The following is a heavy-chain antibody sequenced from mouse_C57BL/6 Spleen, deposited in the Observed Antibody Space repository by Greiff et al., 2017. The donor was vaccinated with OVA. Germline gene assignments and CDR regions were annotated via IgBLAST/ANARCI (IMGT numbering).Heavy chain of an antibody. Sequence: QVQLQQSGAELARPGASVKLSCKASGYTFTSYGISWVKQRTGQGLEWIGEIYPRSGNTSYNEKFKGKATLTAAKSYSTAYMELRSLTSEDSAVYFCARRPNYGSSYSYYFDCWGQGTTLTVSS. CDR1: GYTFTSYG. D-gene: IGHD1-1*01. J-gene: IGHJ2*01. CDR3: ARRPNYGSSYSYYFDC. CDR2: IYPRSGNT. V-gene: IGHV1-81*01.